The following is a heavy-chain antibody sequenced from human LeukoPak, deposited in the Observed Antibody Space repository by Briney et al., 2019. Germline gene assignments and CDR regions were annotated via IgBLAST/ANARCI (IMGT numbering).Heavy chain of an antibody. CDR2: IWYDGSNK. CDR1: GFTFSSYG. CDR3: AREDSSLSLDY. V-gene: IGHV3-33*01. J-gene: IGHJ4*02. Sequence: PGRSLRLSCAASGFTFSSYGMHWVLQAPGKGLEWVAVIWYDGSNKYYADSVKGRFTISRDNSKNTLYLQMNSLRAEDTAVYYCAREDSSLSLDYWGQGTLVTVSS. D-gene: IGHD6-6*01.